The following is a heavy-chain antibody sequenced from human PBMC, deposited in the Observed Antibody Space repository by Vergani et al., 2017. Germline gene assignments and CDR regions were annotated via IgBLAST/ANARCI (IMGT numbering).Heavy chain of an antibody. CDR3: ASGDSNYVDWFDP. CDR1: GGSISSGGYY. J-gene: IGHJ5*02. D-gene: IGHD4-11*01. CDR2: IYYSGST. Sequence: QVQLQESGPGLVKPSQTLSLTCTVSGGSISSGGYYWSWIRQHPGKGLEWIGYIYYSGSTYYNPSLKSRVSISVDTSKNQFSLKLSSVTAADTAVYYCASGDSNYVDWFDPWGQGTLVTVSS. V-gene: IGHV4-31*03.